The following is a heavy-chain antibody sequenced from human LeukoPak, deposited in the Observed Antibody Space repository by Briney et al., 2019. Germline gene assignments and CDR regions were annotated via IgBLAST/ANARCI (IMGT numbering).Heavy chain of an antibody. J-gene: IGHJ1*01. CDR2: MQSTGNS. CDR3: ARHWDYYDSSGYSPGFQH. V-gene: IGHV4-59*08. D-gene: IGHD3-22*01. CDR1: GDSISTYH. Sequence: SETLSLTCSVSGDSISTYHWNWVRKPPGKGLEWIGYMQSTGNSNYNPSLKSRVFMSVDTSKNQFSLKLSSVTAADTAVYYCARHWDYYDSSGYSPGFQHWGQGTLVTVSS.